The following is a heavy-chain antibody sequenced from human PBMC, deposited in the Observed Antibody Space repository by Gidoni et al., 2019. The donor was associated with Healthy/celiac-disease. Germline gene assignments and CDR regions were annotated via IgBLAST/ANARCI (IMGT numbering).Heavy chain of an antibody. CDR1: GFTFDDYT. V-gene: IGHV3-43*01. CDR2: ISWDGGST. D-gene: IGHD6-13*01. CDR3: AKSKIAAADHLNLDY. Sequence: EVQLVESGGVVVQPGGSLRLSCAASGFTFDDYTMHWVRQAPGKGLEWVSLISWDGGSTYYADSVKGRFTISRDNSKNSLYLQMNSLRTEDTALYYCAKSKIAAADHLNLDYWGQGTLVTVSS. J-gene: IGHJ4*02.